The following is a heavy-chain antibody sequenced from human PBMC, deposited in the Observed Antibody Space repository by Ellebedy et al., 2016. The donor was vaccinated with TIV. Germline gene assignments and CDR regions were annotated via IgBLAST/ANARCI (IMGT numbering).Heavy chain of an antibody. J-gene: IGHJ1*01. CDR3: ARDSPSGAIAFFQH. Sequence: SETLSLXXAVYGGSFSGYYWSWIRQPPGKGLEWIGSIYYSGSTYYNPSLKSRVTISVDTSKNQFSLKLSSVTAADTAVYYCARDSPSGAIAFFQHWGQGTLVTVSS. CDR1: GGSFSGYY. D-gene: IGHD2-15*01. V-gene: IGHV4-34*01. CDR2: IYYSGST.